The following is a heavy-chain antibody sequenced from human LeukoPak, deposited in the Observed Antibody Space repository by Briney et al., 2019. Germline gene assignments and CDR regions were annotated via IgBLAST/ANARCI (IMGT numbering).Heavy chain of an antibody. Sequence: ASVKVSCKASGYTFTDYYMHWVRQAPGQGPEWLGWVNPNSGGTYYAQKFQGRVTVTSDTSISTAYMELSGLRADDTAVYYGVRSPYHSKPHFDYWGQGTLVTVSS. CDR2: VNPNSGGT. CDR1: GYTFTDYY. V-gene: IGHV1-2*02. D-gene: IGHD3-22*01. CDR3: VRSPYHSKPHFDY. J-gene: IGHJ4*02.